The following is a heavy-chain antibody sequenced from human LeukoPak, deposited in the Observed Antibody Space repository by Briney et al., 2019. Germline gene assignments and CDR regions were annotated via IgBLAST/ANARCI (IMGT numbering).Heavy chain of an antibody. Sequence: GGSLRLSCAASRFSFNSYAMHWVRRAPGKGLEWVAVISYDGSNEYYADSVKGRFTISRDNSKNTLYLQINNLRADDTAVYYCARDQRGYCSGGSCFWHWFDPWGQGTLVTVSS. CDR1: RFSFNSYA. CDR2: ISYDGSNE. V-gene: IGHV3-30*04. J-gene: IGHJ5*02. CDR3: ARDQRGYCSGGSCFWHWFDP. D-gene: IGHD2-15*01.